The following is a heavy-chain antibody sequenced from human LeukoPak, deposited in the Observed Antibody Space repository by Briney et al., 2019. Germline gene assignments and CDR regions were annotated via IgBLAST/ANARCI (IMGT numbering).Heavy chain of an antibody. CDR1: GFSFSIYA. V-gene: IGHV3-30*02. Sequence: GGSLRLSCAASGFSFSIYAMHWVRQAPGKGLEWVAFMWHDGSKIYYADSVKGRFTISRDNSKNTLYLQMNSLRAEDTAVYYCARDSSGGEPLANDAFDIWGQGTMVTVSS. CDR3: ARDSSGGEPLANDAFDI. CDR2: MWHDGSKI. D-gene: IGHD1-26*01. J-gene: IGHJ3*02.